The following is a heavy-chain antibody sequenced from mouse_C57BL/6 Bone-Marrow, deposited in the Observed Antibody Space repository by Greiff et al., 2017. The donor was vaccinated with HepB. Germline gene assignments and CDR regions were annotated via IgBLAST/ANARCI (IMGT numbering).Heavy chain of an antibody. CDR1: GFNIKDDY. Sequence: DVQLQESGAELVRPGASVKLSCTASGFNIKDDYMHWVKQRPEQGLEWIGWIDPENGDTEYASKFQGKATITADTSSNTAYLQLSSLTSEDTAVYYCTTGGGSSYDFDYWGQGTTLTVSS. V-gene: IGHV14-4*01. J-gene: IGHJ2*01. CDR3: TTGGGSSYDFDY. CDR2: IDPENGDT. D-gene: IGHD1-1*01.